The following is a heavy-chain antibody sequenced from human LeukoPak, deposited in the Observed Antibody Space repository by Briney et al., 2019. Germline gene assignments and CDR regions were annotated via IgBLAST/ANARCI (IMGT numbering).Heavy chain of an antibody. D-gene: IGHD1-26*01. V-gene: IGHV1-2*02. CDR2: INPKSGGT. Sequence: ASVKVSCEASGYTFTDYYIHWVRQAPGQGLEWMAWINPKSGGTKYTQKFQGTGTLTRDTSINTVYMELSRLRSDDTAVYYCARGRDSASHTYYFDYWGQGTLVTVSS. J-gene: IGHJ4*02. CDR3: ARGRDSASHTYYFDY. CDR1: GYTFTDYY.